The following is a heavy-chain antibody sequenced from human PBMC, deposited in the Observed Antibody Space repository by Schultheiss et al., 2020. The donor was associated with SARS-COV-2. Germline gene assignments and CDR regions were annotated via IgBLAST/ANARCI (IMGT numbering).Heavy chain of an antibody. J-gene: IGHJ3*02. CDR1: GFTFSSYA. D-gene: IGHD2-21*01. CDR2: ISWNSGSI. V-gene: IGHV3-9*01. Sequence: GGSLRLSCAASGFTFSSYAMSWVRQAPGKGLEWVSGISWNSGSIGYADSVKGRFTISRDNAKNSLYLQMNSLRAEDTALYYCAKGAELIEDAFDIWGQGTMVTVSS. CDR3: AKGAELIEDAFDI.